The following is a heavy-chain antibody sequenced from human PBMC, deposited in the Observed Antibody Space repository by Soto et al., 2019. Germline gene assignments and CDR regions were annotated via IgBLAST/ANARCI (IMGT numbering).Heavy chain of an antibody. CDR1: GFTFRTYT. D-gene: IGHD2-21*01. CDR2: ISYDGSDK. V-gene: IGHV3-30-3*01. CDR3: ARDPSHNLLRYFDF. J-gene: IGHJ4*02. Sequence: QVQLVESGGGVVRPGRSLRLYCAASGFTFRTYTMHWVRQAPGKGLEWVAFISYDGSDKYYADSVKGRFTISRDNSKNTLYLQMNSLRDNDTAVYFCARDPSHNLLRYFDFWGQGTLVTVSS.